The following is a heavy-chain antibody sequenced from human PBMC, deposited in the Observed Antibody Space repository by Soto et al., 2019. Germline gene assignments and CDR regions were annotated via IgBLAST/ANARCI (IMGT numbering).Heavy chain of an antibody. Sequence: PWEPMKVSCKGSGYSFTSYLSGWVRKIPGKGLEWMGIIYPGDSDTRYSPSFQGQVTISADKSISTAYLQWSSLKASDTAMYYCAGGGVRGVITRTRDYYGMDVWGQGTTVTVSS. CDR1: GYSFTSYL. CDR3: AGGGVRGVITRTRDYYGMDV. CDR2: IYPGDSDT. D-gene: IGHD3-10*01. V-gene: IGHV5-51*01. J-gene: IGHJ6*02.